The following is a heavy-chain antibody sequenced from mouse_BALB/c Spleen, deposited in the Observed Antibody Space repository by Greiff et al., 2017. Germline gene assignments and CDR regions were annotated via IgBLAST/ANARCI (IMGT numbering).Heavy chain of an antibody. D-gene: IGHD2-1*01. CDR2: ISSGGST. Sequence: EVQGVESGGGLVKPGGSLKLSCAASGFTFSSYAMSWVRQTPEKRLEWVASISSGGSTYYPDSVKGRFTISRDNARNILYLQMSSLRSEDTAMYYCARKYGNYADYWGQGTTLTVSS. J-gene: IGHJ2*01. V-gene: IGHV5-6-5*01. CDR3: ARKYGNYADY. CDR1: GFTFSSYA.